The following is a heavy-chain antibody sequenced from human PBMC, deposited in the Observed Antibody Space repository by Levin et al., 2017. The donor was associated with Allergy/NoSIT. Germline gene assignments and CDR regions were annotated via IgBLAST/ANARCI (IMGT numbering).Heavy chain of an antibody. CDR2: ISYDGSNK. J-gene: IGHJ4*02. CDR3: ARDSWVEWELLREFDY. CDR1: GFTFSSYA. Sequence: GESLKISCAASGFTFSSYAMHWVRQAPGKGLEWVAVISYDGSNKYYADSVKGRFTISRDNSKNTLYLQMNSLRAEDTAVYYCARDSWVEWELLREFDYWGQGTLVTVSS. V-gene: IGHV3-30-3*01. D-gene: IGHD1-26*01.